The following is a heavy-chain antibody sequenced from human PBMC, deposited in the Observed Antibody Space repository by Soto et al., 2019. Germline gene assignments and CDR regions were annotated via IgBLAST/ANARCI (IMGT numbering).Heavy chain of an antibody. D-gene: IGHD1-1*01. J-gene: IGHJ4*02. CDR3: AKRLFTTVGFNYFDY. V-gene: IGHV3-23*01. Sequence: PGGSLRLSCAASGFPFSSYAMTWVRQAPGKGPEWVSTISTSGDRTYYADSVKGRFTFSRDNPKNTLYLQMNSLRAEDTAVYYCAKRLFTTVGFNYFDYWGQGALVTVS. CDR1: GFPFSSYA. CDR2: ISTSGDRT.